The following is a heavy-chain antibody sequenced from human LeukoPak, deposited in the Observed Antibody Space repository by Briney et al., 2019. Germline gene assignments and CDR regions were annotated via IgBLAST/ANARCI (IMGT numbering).Heavy chain of an antibody. J-gene: IGHJ6*02. CDR2: INHSGST. Sequence: SETLSLTCAVYGGSFSGYYWSWIRQPPGKGLEWIGEINHSGSTNYNPSLKSRVTISVDTSKNQFSLKLSSVTAADTAFYYCARRTAGSSGMDVWGQGTTVTVSS. V-gene: IGHV4-34*01. CDR1: GGSFSGYY. CDR3: ARRTAGSSGMDV.